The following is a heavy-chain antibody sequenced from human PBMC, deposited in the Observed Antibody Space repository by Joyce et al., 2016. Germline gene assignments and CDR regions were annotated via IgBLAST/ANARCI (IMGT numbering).Heavy chain of an antibody. V-gene: IGHV3-23*01. CDR2: ISGSGGSI. D-gene: IGHD6-6*01. CDR3: AKVAEGSAVYFYYMDV. Sequence: EVQLLESGGGLVQPAGSLRLSRAASGFTCSSYAMSWVRQAPGKGLEWVSVISGSGGSIYDADSVKGRFTFSRDNSKNTLYLQMNSLRAEDTAVYYCAKVAEGSAVYFYYMDVWGKGTTVTVSS. CDR1: GFTCSSYA. J-gene: IGHJ6*03.